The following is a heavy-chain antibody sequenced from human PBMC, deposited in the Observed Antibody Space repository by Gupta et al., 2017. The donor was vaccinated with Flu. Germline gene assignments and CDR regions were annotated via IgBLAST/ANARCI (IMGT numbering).Heavy chain of an antibody. CDR1: GFTFSSYS. V-gene: IGHV3-21*01. CDR3: ARDIYPDSLTGTASYGMDV. J-gene: IGHJ6*02. Sequence: EVQLVESGGGLVKPGGSLRLSCAASGFTFSSYSMNWVRQAPGKGLEWVSSISSSSSYIYYADSVKGRFTISRDNAKNSLYLQMNSLRAEDTAVYYCARDIYPDSLTGTASYGMDVWGQGTTVTVSS. CDR2: ISSSSSYI. D-gene: IGHD1-20*01.